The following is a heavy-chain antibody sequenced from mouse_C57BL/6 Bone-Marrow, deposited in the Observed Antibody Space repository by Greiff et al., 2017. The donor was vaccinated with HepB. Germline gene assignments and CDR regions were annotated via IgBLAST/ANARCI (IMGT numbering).Heavy chain of an antibody. J-gene: IGHJ4*01. D-gene: IGHD1-3*01. CDR2: IYPSDSET. CDR3: ARRSKDAMDY. Sequence: VQLQQSGAELVRPGSSVKLSCKASGYTFTSYWMDWVKQRPGQGLEWIGNIYPSDSETHYNQKFKDKATLTVDKSSSTAYMQLSSLTSEDSAVYYCARRSKDAMDYWGQGTSVTVSS. CDR1: GYTFTSYW. V-gene: IGHV1-61*01.